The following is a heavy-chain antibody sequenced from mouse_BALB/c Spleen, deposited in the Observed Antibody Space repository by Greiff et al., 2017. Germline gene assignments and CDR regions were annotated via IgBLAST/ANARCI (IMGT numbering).Heavy chain of an antibody. CDR2: IWSGGST. Sequence: QVQLKESGPGLVQPSQSLSITCTVSGFSLTSYGVHWVRQSPGKGLEWLGVIWSGGSTDYNAAFISRLSISKDNSKSQVFFKMNSLQANDTAIYYCARRGAVDYYAMDDWGQGTSVTVSS. CDR1: GFSLTSYG. J-gene: IGHJ4*01. V-gene: IGHV2-2*02. CDR3: ARRGAVDYYAMDD. D-gene: IGHD1-1*01.